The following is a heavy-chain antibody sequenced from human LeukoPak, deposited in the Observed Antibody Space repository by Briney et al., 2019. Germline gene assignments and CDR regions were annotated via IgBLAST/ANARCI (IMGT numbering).Heavy chain of an antibody. CDR1: GFTFSRYG. J-gene: IGHJ4*02. D-gene: IGHD2-21*02. Sequence: GGSLRLSCAASGFTFSRYGMHWVRQAPGKGLEWVAVILYDGSNKYYADSVKGRFTISRDNSKNTLYLQMNSLRAEDTAVYYCAKDHEPYCGGDCFNGDYWGQGTLVTGSS. V-gene: IGHV3-30*18. CDR3: AKDHEPYCGGDCFNGDY. CDR2: ILYDGSNK.